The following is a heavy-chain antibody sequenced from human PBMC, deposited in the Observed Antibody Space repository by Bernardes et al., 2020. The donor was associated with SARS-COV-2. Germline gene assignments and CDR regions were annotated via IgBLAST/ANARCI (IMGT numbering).Heavy chain of an antibody. Sequence: SATLSLTCTVSGGSISSSSYYWGWIRQPPGKGLEWIGTIYYTGRTYSNPSLNSRVTISVDTSKNQFSLKLSSVTAADTAVYYCARPTGSSTSGFDYWGQGTLVTVSS. CDR2: IYYTGRT. CDR3: ARPTGSSTSGFDY. D-gene: IGHD2-2*01. V-gene: IGHV4-39*01. CDR1: GGSISSSSYY. J-gene: IGHJ4*02.